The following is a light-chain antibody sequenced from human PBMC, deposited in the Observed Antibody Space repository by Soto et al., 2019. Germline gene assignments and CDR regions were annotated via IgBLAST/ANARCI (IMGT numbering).Light chain of an antibody. Sequence: DIQMTQSPSTLSASVGDRVTITCRASQSISSWLAWYQQKPGKAPNRLIYKTSSLESGDPSRFSGSGSGTEFTLTISSLQPDDFATYYCQQYNSYPLTFGGGTKVEIK. V-gene: IGKV1-5*03. CDR1: QSISSW. J-gene: IGKJ4*01. CDR2: KTS. CDR3: QQYNSYPLT.